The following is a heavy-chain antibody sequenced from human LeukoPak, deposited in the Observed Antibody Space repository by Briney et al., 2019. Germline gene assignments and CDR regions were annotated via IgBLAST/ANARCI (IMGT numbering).Heavy chain of an antibody. J-gene: IGHJ6*02. CDR3: ARWATLYGMDV. CDR1: GGSISSYY. CDR2: IYYSGST. Sequence: PSQTLSLTCTVSGGSISSYYWSWIRQPPGKGLEWIGYIYYSGSTNYNPSLKSRVTISVDTSKNQFSLKLSSVTAADTAVYYCARWATLYGMDVWGQGTTVTVSS. V-gene: IGHV4-59*08.